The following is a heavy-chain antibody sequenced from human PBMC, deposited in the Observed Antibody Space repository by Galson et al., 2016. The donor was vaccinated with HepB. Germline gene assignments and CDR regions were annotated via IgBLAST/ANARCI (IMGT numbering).Heavy chain of an antibody. J-gene: IGHJ4*02. Sequence: QSGAAVKKPGESLKISCQGSGYNFTSYWIGWVRQMPGKGLEWMGIIYPGDSDTRYSPSFQGQVTISAEKSISTAYLQWGSLKASDTAMYYCARQYASRLIVYWGQGTLVTVSS. D-gene: IGHD2-8*01. V-gene: IGHV5-51*01. CDR1: GYNFTSYW. CDR2: IYPGDSDT. CDR3: ARQYASRLIVY.